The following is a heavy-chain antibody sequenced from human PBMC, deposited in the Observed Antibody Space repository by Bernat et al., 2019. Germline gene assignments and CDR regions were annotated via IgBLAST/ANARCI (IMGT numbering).Heavy chain of an antibody. V-gene: IGHV1-2*04. Sequence: QVQLVQSGAEVKKPGASVKVSCKASGYTFTGYYMHWVRQAPGQGLEWMGWINPNSGGTNYAQKFQGWVTMTRDTSISTAYMELSRLRSDDTAVYYCARGLGEGKWGSRYGMDVWGQGTTVTVSS. J-gene: IGHJ6*02. CDR3: ARGLGEGKWGSRYGMDV. CDR1: GYTFTGYY. CDR2: INPNSGGT. D-gene: IGHD3-16*01.